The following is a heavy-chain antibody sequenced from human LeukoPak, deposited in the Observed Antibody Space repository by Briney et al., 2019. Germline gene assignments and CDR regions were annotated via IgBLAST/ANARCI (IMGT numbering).Heavy chain of an antibody. D-gene: IGHD6-25*01. CDR3: AVSIQAASIPAFDY. CDR1: GYSFTAHH. J-gene: IGHJ4*02. CDR2: IVPRSGDA. Sequence: ASVKVSCKPSGYSFTAHHIHWMRQAPGQGLEWVGWIVPRSGDANYAQRLQGRVTMTGDTSISTVYMELSGLTSDDTAVYYCAVSIQAASIPAFDYWGQGAPVTVSS. V-gene: IGHV1-2*02.